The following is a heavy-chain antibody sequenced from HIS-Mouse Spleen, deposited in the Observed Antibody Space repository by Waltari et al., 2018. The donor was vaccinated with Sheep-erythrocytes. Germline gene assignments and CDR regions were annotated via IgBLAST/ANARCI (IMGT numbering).Heavy chain of an antibody. J-gene: IGHJ4*02. D-gene: IGHD2-21*02. CDR2: ISSSSSYI. CDR3: ARDRTARNDFDY. V-gene: IGHV3-21*01. CDR1: GFTFSSYS. Sequence: RLSCAASGFTFSSYSMNWVRQAPGKGLEWVSSISSSSSYIYYADSVKGRFTISRDNAKNSLYLQMNSLRAEDTAVYYCARDRTARNDFDYWGQGTLVTVSS.